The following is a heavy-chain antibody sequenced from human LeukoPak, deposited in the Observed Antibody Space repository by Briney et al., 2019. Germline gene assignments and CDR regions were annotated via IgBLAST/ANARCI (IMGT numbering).Heavy chain of an antibody. CDR2: ISGSGGST. CDR1: GFTFSSYG. Sequence: GGSLRLSCAASGFTFSSYGMHWVRQAPGKGLEWVSAISGSGGSTYYADSVKGRFTISRDNSKNTLYLQMNSLRAEDTAVYYCAKYSGYEYYYHYYMDVWGKGTTVTISS. J-gene: IGHJ6*03. D-gene: IGHD5-12*01. CDR3: AKYSGYEYYYHYYMDV. V-gene: IGHV3-23*01.